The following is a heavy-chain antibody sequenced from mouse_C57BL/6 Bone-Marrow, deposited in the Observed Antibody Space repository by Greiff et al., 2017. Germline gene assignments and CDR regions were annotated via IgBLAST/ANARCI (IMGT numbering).Heavy chain of an antibody. CDR2: ISNGGGST. V-gene: IGHV5-12*01. Sequence: EVKLVESGGGLVQPGGSLKLSCAASGFTFSDYYMYWVRQTPEKRLEWVAYISNGGGSTYYPDPVQGRFTISRDNAKNTLYLQMGRLKSEDTAMYYCARHYDFWGQGTLVTVSA. CDR3: ARHYDF. J-gene: IGHJ3*01. D-gene: IGHD2-4*01. CDR1: GFTFSDYY.